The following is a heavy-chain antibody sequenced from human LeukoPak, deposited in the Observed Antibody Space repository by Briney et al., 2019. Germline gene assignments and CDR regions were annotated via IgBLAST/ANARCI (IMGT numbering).Heavy chain of an antibody. D-gene: IGHD2-2*01. CDR1: GYTFTSYG. CDR3: AVTWLSQSGVPAAIQSFY. Sequence: GASVKVSCKASGYTFTSYGISWVRPAPGQGLEWMGWISAYNGNTNYAQKLQGRVTMTTDTSTSTAYMELRSLRSDDTAVYYCAVTWLSQSGVPAAIQSFYWGQGTLVTVSS. V-gene: IGHV1-18*01. J-gene: IGHJ4*02. CDR2: ISAYNGNT.